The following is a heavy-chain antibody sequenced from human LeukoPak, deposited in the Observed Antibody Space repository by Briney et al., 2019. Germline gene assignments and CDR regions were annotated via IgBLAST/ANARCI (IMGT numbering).Heavy chain of an antibody. CDR1: GFSFSRYD. CDR2: IRYDGSNK. V-gene: IGHV3-30*02. CDR3: AKDRRTITIFGVVNTPRANFDY. J-gene: IGHJ4*02. Sequence: GGSLRLSCAASGFSFSRYDIHCVRQAPGKGLEWVAFIRYDGSNKNYADSVKGRFTISRDNFMSTVYLQMNSLRAEDTAVYYCAKDRRTITIFGVVNTPRANFDYWGQGTLVTVSS. D-gene: IGHD3-3*01.